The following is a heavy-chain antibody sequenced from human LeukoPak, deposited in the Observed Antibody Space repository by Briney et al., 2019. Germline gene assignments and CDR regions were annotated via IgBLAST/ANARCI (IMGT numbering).Heavy chain of an antibody. Sequence: SETLSLTGAVYGGSFSGYYWSWIRQPPGKGLEWIGEINHSGTTNYNPSLKRRVTISVDTSKNQFSLKLSSVTAADTAVYYCAKSSGWQVRDSYYFDYWGQGTLVTVSS. D-gene: IGHD6-19*01. CDR1: GGSFSGYY. CDR3: AKSSGWQVRDSYYFDY. V-gene: IGHV4-34*01. J-gene: IGHJ4*02. CDR2: INHSGTT.